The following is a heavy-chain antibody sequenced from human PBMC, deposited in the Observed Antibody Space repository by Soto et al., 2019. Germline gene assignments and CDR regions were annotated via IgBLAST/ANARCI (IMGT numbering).Heavy chain of an antibody. CDR2: ISGSGGST. CDR1: GFTFSGYA. D-gene: IGHD1-26*01. CDR3: EKEGWELGSRYYFDY. Sequence: GGSLGLSVAACGFTFSGYAMSWVRQAPGKGLEWVSAISGSGGSTYYADSVKGRFTIPRDNSKNTLYLQMNRLRAEDTAVYYCEKEGWELGSRYYFDYCGQGTLVTVCS. V-gene: IGHV3-23*01. J-gene: IGHJ4*02.